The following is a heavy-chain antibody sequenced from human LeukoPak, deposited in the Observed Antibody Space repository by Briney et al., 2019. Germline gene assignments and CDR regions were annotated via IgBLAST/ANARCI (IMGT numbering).Heavy chain of an antibody. J-gene: IGHJ6*03. CDR1: VFTFSCYA. Sequence: GGSLRLSCAASVFTFSCYAMHWVRQAPGKGLEYVSAISSNGGSTYYANSVKGRFTISRDNSKNTLYLQMGSLRAEDMAVYYCARVSDCSGGSCYNYYYYYMDVWGKGTTVTVSS. CDR2: ISSNGGST. V-gene: IGHV3-64*01. D-gene: IGHD2-15*01. CDR3: ARVSDCSGGSCYNYYYYYMDV.